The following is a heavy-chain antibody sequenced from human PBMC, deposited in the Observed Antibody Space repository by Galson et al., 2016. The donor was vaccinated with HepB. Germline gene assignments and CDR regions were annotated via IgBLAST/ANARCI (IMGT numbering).Heavy chain of an antibody. V-gene: IGHV4-30-4*08. CDR3: ARGKYFESSGPFGSGGYYFDN. Sequence: TLSLTCAVYGGSLSDYYWIWIRQTPEKGLEWIGYMYNTGDTYYNPSLKSRLGLSLDMSKSQFSLQLTSVTAADTALYYCARGKYFESSGPFGSGGYYFDNWGQGTLVIVSS. J-gene: IGHJ4*02. CDR1: GGSLSDYY. CDR2: MYNTGDT. D-gene: IGHD3-22*01.